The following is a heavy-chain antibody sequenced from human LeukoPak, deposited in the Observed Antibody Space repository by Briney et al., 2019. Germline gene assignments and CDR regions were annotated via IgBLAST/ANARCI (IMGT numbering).Heavy chain of an antibody. CDR3: ARDAFGPFDY. J-gene: IGHJ4*02. D-gene: IGHD3-16*01. V-gene: IGHV4-61*02. Sequence: SETLSLTCTVSGGSISSGSYYWSWIRQPAGKGLEWIGRIYTSGSTNYNPSLKSRVTISVDTSKNQFSLKLSSVTAAGTAVYYCARDAFGPFDYWGQGTLVTVSS. CDR1: GGSISSGSYY. CDR2: IYTSGST.